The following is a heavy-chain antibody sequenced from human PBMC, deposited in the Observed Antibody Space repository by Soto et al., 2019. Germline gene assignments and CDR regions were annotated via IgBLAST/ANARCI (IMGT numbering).Heavy chain of an antibody. V-gene: IGHV4-61*01. CDR1: GGSVSSGSYY. CDR3: AREYSSSSSFDY. Sequence: SETLSLTCTVSGGSVSSGSYYWSWIRQPPGKGLEWIGYIYYSGSTNYNPSLKSRVTISVDTSKNQFSLKLSSVTAADTAVYCCAREYSSSSSFDYWGQGTLVTVSS. D-gene: IGHD6-6*01. J-gene: IGHJ4*02. CDR2: IYYSGST.